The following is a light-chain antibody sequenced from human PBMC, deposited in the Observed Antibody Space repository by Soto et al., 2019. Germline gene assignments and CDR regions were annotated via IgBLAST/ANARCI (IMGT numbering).Light chain of an antibody. Sequence: DIQMPQSPSSLSASVGDRVTITCRASQGISTYLAWYQHIPGKVPKLLISAASTLHSGVPSTFSGSGSGTAFTLTISSLQAEDVANYYCQKDTNVRAFGGGTKVEIK. CDR3: QKDTNVRA. CDR2: AAS. J-gene: IGKJ4*01. V-gene: IGKV1-27*01. CDR1: QGISTY.